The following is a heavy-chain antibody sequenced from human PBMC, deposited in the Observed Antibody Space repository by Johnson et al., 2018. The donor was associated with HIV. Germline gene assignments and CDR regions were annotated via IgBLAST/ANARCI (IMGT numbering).Heavy chain of an antibody. J-gene: IGHJ3*01. D-gene: IGHD3-16*01. CDR2: VSYDGSER. Sequence: QVQLVESGGGVVQPGRSLRLSCAASGFSFSSYAMHWVRQAPGKGLEWVAVVSYDGSERYYGDSVKGRFTISRDNSRNTLYLEMNSLRAEDTDVYYWARWSRYTYDNDDVYLLQAFDYWGQGTMVTVSS. V-gene: IGHV3-30*04. CDR3: ARWSRYTYDNDDVYLLQAFDY. CDR1: GFSFSSYA.